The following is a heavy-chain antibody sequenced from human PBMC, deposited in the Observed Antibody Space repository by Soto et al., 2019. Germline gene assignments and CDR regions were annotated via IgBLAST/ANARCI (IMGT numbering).Heavy chain of an antibody. J-gene: IGHJ6*02. V-gene: IGHV1-69*01. Sequence: QVQLVQSGAEVKKPGSSVKVSCKTSGVSFNNNGIGWVRQAPGHALEWMGGVSPPFRTSNYARKFQGRISITADASTGTVNMELSSLTSEDTAQYYCARVLYYGSGSYSPYGMDVWGQGTTVTVSS. CDR2: VSPPFRTS. D-gene: IGHD3-10*01. CDR3: ARVLYYGSGSYSPYGMDV. CDR1: GVSFNNNG.